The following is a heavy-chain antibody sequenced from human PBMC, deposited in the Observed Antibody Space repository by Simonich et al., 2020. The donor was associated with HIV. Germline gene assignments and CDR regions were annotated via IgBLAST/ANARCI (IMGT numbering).Heavy chain of an antibody. CDR3: ARDGRKGSSTSCSDY. V-gene: IGHV3-21*01. Sequence: EVQLVEYGGGLVKPGGSLRLSCAASGFTFSSYSMNWVRQAPGKGLEWVSSISSSSSYIYYADSVKGRFTISRDNAKNSLYLQMNSLRAEDTAVYYCARDGRKGSSTSCSDYWGQGTLVTVSS. J-gene: IGHJ4*02. D-gene: IGHD2-2*01. CDR1: GFTFSSYS. CDR2: ISSSSSYI.